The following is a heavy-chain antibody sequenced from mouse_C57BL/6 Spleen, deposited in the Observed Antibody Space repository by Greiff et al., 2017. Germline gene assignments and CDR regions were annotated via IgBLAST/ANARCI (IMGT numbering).Heavy chain of an antibody. Sequence: QVTLKESGPGILQSSQTLSLTCSFSGFSLSTSGMGVSWIRQPSGKGLEWLAHIYWDDDKRYNPSLKSRLTISKDTARNQVFLKITSVDTADTATYYCARSRDYGSLYYYAMDYWGQGTSVTVSS. CDR3: ARSRDYGSLYYYAMDY. D-gene: IGHD1-1*01. CDR2: IYWDDDK. J-gene: IGHJ4*01. CDR1: GFSLSTSGMG. V-gene: IGHV8-12*01.